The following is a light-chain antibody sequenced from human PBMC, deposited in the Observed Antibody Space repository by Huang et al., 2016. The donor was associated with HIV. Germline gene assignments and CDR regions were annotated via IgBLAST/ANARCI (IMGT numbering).Light chain of an antibody. CDR2: AAS. J-gene: IGKJ3*01. V-gene: IGKV1-NL1*01. CDR3: QQYYSFLFT. CDR1: QDITDS. Sequence: DIEMTQSPSSLPASVGDRVTITCRASQDITDSLAWYQLKHGQAPTLLLYAASKLESGVPSRVIGSGSATDYTLTINSLQPEDFATYYCQQYYSFLFTFGPGTTVDV.